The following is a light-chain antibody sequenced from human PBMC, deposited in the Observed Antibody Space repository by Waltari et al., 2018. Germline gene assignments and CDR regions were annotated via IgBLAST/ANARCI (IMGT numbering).Light chain of an antibody. V-gene: IGLV2-23*01. CDR2: EGT. CDR1: SNDLGTYNL. CDR3: CSYAGSTTFLYV. Sequence: QSALTQPASVSGSPGQSITISCTGSSNDLGTYNLVSWYQQHPGKAPKLMIYEGTERPAVVSNRFSDSRSGNTASLTISGLQAEDEADYYCCSYAGSTTFLYVFGTGTKVTVL. J-gene: IGLJ1*01.